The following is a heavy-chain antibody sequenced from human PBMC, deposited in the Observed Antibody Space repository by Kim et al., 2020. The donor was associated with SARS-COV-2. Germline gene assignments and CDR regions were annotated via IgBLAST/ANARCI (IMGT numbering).Heavy chain of an antibody. Sequence: GGSLRLSCAASVFTFRTYNINWVRQAPGKGLEWVSSISSTSDYIYYADSVKGRFTVSRDNAKNSLYLQMNSLRVEDAAVYYCARARWSPNYYFDYWGQGTLVTVSS. CDR1: VFTFRTYN. V-gene: IGHV3-21*01. CDR2: ISSTSDYI. J-gene: IGHJ4*02. CDR3: ARARWSPNYYFDY. D-gene: IGHD1-26*01.